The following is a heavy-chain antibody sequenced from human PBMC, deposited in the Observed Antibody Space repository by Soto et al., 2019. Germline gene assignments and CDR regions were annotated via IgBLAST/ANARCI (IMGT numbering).Heavy chain of an antibody. Sequence: TSETLSLTCTVSGGSISSYYWSWIRQPPGKGLEWIGYIYYSGSTNYNPSLKSRVTISVDTSKNQFSLKLSSVTAADTAVYYCARGTVKLGYYYYNMDVWGQGPRSPSP. V-gene: IGHV4-59*01. CDR3: ARGTVKLGYYYYNMDV. CDR1: GGSISSYY. CDR2: IYYSGST. J-gene: IGHJ6*03. D-gene: IGHD1-1*01.